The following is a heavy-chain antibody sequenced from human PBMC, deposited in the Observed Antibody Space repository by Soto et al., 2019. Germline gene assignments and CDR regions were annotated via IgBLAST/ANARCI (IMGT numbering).Heavy chain of an antibody. J-gene: IGHJ4*02. V-gene: IGHV3-23*01. CDR2: ISGSGGST. Sequence: EVQLLESGGGLVQPGGSLRLSCAASGFTFSNYAMSWVRQARGKGLEWVAAISGSGGSTYYADSVKGRFTISRDNSKNTLYLQMNSLRAEDTAIYYSAKGVSSGWSYFDYWGQGTLVTVSS. CDR1: GFTFSNYA. CDR3: AKGVSSGWSYFDY. D-gene: IGHD6-19*01.